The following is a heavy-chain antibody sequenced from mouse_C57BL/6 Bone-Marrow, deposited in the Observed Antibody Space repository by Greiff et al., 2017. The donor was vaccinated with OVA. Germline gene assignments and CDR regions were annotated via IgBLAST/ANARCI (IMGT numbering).Heavy chain of an antibody. CDR2: ISSGSSTI. V-gene: IGHV5-17*01. D-gene: IGHD1-1*01. CDR3: ARAYYCGSSGYFDV. Sequence: DVKLVESGGGLVKPGGSLKLSCAASGFTFSDYGMHWVRQAPEKGLEWVAYISSGSSTIYYADTVKGRFTFSRDNAKNTLFLQMTSLRSEDTAMYYCARAYYCGSSGYFDVWGTGTTVTVSS. CDR1: GFTFSDYG. J-gene: IGHJ1*03.